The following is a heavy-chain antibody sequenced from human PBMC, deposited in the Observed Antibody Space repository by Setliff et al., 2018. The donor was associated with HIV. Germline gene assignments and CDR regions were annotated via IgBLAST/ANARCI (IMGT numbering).Heavy chain of an antibody. Sequence: GGSLRLSCAASGFTFSTYSMNWVRQAPGKGLEWVSYISSSGSTIYYADSVKGRFTISRDNAKNSLYLQLNSLRAEDTAVYYCSKWLSVGGQGTLVTAPQ. D-gene: IGHD3-22*01. CDR1: GFTFSTYS. J-gene: IGHJ4*02. V-gene: IGHV3-48*04. CDR2: ISSSGSTI. CDR3: SKWLSV.